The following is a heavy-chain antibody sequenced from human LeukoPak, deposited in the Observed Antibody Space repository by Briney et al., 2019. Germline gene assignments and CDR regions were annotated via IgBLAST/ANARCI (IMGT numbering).Heavy chain of an antibody. V-gene: IGHV1-69*13. CDR2: IIPIFGTA. Sequence: GASVKVSCKASGGTFSSYAISWVRQAPGQGLEWMGGIIPIFGTANYAQKFQGRVTITADESTSTAYMELSSLRSDDTAVYYCARVLRWNYVEDAFDIWGQGTMVTVSS. CDR1: GGTFSSYA. D-gene: IGHD1-7*01. J-gene: IGHJ3*02. CDR3: ARVLRWNYVEDAFDI.